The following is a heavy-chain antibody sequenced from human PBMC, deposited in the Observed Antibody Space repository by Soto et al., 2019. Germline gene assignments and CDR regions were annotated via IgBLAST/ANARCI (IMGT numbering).Heavy chain of an antibody. CDR2: ISSSGSTI. Sequence: QVQLVESGGGLVKPGGSLRLSCAASGFTFSDYYMSWIRQAPGKGLEWVSYISSSGSTIYYADSVKGRFTISRDNAKNSLYLQMNSLRAEDTAVYYCARDGGVVPAVMPLYYYYYMDVWGKGTTVTVSS. CDR3: ARDGGVVPAVMPLYYYYYMDV. CDR1: GFTFSDYY. J-gene: IGHJ6*03. D-gene: IGHD2-2*01. V-gene: IGHV3-11*01.